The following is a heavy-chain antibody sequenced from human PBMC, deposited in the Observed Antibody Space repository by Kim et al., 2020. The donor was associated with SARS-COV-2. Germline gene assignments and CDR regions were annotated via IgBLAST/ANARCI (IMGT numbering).Heavy chain of an antibody. CDR3: ARARVEYYYDTHLNIHRWFDP. J-gene: IGHJ5*02. CDR2: IYYSGST. D-gene: IGHD3-22*01. V-gene: IGHV4-31*03. Sequence: SETLSLTCTVSGGSISSGGYYWSWIRQHPGKGLEWIGYIYYSGSTYYNPSLKSRVTISVDTSKNQFSLKLSSVTAADTAVYYCARARVEYYYDTHLNIHRWFDPWGQGTLVTVSS. CDR1: GGSISSGGYY.